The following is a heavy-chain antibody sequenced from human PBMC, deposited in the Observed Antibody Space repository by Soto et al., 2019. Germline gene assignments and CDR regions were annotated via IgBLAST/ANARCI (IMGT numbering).Heavy chain of an antibody. Sequence: QVQLVQSGTEVKKPGASVKVSCKASGYTFTSYGISWVRQAPGQGPEWMGWISGYNGNTHYAQKFQRKVTMTTDTSTSTAYMELRSLRSDDTAVYYCAKADSNYAGRFSYYYIDVRGNGTLVTVSS. D-gene: IGHD4-4*01. CDR1: GYTFTSYG. V-gene: IGHV1-18*01. J-gene: IGHJ6*03. CDR3: AKADSNYAGRFSYYYIDV. CDR2: ISGYNGNT.